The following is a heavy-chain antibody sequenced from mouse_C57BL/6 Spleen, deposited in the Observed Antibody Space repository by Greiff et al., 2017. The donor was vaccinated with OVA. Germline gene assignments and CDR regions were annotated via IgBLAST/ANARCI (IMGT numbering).Heavy chain of an antibody. Sequence: QVQLKQPGAELVKPGASVKLSCKASGYTFTSYWMHWVKQRPGRGLEWIGRIDPNSGGTKYNEKFKSKATLTVDKPSSTAYMQLSSLTSEDSAVYYCARLYYGSSGGFAYWGQGTLVTVSA. V-gene: IGHV1-72*01. CDR1: GYTFTSYW. D-gene: IGHD1-1*01. CDR2: IDPNSGGT. CDR3: ARLYYGSSGGFAY. J-gene: IGHJ3*01.